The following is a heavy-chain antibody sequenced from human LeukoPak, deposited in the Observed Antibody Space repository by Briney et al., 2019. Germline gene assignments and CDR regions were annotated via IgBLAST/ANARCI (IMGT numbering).Heavy chain of an antibody. Sequence: GRSLRLSCAASGFTFSSYAMHWVRQAPGKGLEWVAVISYDGSNKYYADSVKGRFTISRDNSKNTPYLQMNSLRAEDTAVYYCASNYVHYYYYYGMDVWGQGTTVTVSS. D-gene: IGHD4-11*01. J-gene: IGHJ6*02. CDR1: GFTFSSYA. CDR3: ASNYVHYYYYYGMDV. V-gene: IGHV3-30-3*01. CDR2: ISYDGSNK.